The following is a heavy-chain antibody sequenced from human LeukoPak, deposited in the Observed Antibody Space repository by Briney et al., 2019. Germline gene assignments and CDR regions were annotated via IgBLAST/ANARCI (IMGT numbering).Heavy chain of an antibody. D-gene: IGHD5-12*01. J-gene: IGHJ4*02. Sequence: ASVKVSCKASGYTFSSYDVNWVRQATGQGLEWMGWMNPNSGNTGYAQKFQGRVTISRNTSITTAYMELSGLTSEDTAVYYCASYSGYAQWGQGALVTVSS. CDR2: MNPNSGNT. V-gene: IGHV1-8*03. CDR1: GYTFSSYD. CDR3: ASYSGYAQ.